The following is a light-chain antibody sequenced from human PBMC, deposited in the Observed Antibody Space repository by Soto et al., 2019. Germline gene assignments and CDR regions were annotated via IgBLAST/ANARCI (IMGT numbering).Light chain of an antibody. CDR2: GAS. V-gene: IGKV3-11*01. CDR1: QTVNSN. Sequence: EIVLTQSPATLSLSPGERATLSCRASQTVNSNLAWYQQKPGQAPRLLIYGASTRATGIPARFSGSGSGTDFTLTISSLEPEDFAVYYCQQRSNWPPTWTFGQGTKVDIK. J-gene: IGKJ1*01. CDR3: QQRSNWPPTWT.